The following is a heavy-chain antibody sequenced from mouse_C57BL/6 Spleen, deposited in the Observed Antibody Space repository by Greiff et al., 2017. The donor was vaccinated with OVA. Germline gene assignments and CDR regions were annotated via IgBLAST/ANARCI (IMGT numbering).Heavy chain of an antibody. D-gene: IGHD2-1*01. CDR1: GYSFTGYY. Sequence: VQLQQSGPELVKPGASVKISCKASGYSFTGYYMNWVKQSPEKSLEWIGEINPSTGGTTYNQKFKAKATLTVDKSSSTAYMQLKSLTSEVSAVYYCARSYYGNYRFDYWGQGTTLTVSS. J-gene: IGHJ2*01. V-gene: IGHV1-42*01. CDR3: ARSYYGNYRFDY. CDR2: INPSTGGT.